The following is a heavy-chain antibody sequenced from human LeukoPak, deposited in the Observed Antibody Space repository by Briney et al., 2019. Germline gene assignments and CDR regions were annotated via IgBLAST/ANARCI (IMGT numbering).Heavy chain of an antibody. J-gene: IGHJ6*03. D-gene: IGHD5-12*01. V-gene: IGHV1-69*06. CDR3: ARGMYSAYDLGSYMDV. Sequence: SVKVSCKASGGSFRNSIITWVRQAPGHALEWMGGITPIFVTTNYAQRFQGRVTIIADKSTTKAYMELTSLRSEDTAVYYCARGMYSAYDLGSYMDVWGKGTTVIVSS. CDR2: ITPIFVTT. CDR1: GGSFRNSI.